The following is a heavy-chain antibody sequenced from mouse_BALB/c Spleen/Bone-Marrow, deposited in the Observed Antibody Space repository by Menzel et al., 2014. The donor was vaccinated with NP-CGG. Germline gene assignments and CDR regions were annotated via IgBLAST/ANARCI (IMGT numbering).Heavy chain of an antibody. J-gene: IGHJ2*01. CDR3: ARGNYGNYVDYFDY. CDR1: GFTFSSYG. D-gene: IGHD2-1*01. CDR2: INSNGGST. V-gene: IGHV5-6-3*01. Sequence: EVKLVESGGGLVQPGGSLELSCAASGFTFSSYGVSWVRQTPDKRLELVASINSNGGSTYYPDSVKGRFTISRDNAKNTLSLQMSSLKSEDTAMYYCARGNYGNYVDYFDYWGQGTTLTVSS.